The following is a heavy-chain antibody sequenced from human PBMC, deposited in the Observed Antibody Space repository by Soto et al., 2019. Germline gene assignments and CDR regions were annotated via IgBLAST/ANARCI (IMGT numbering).Heavy chain of an antibody. Sequence: EVQLVESGGGLVKPGGSLTLSCAASGFIFNNAWMNRVRQAPGKGLEWVGRIKSKGDGGTTDYAAPVKGRFTISRDESKNTLNLQMNSLKTEDTAVYYCTHQKWGAFEIWGQGTMVTVSS. D-gene: IGHD2-8*01. V-gene: IGHV3-15*07. CDR2: IKSKGDGGTT. CDR3: THQKWGAFEI. J-gene: IGHJ3*02. CDR1: GFIFNNAW.